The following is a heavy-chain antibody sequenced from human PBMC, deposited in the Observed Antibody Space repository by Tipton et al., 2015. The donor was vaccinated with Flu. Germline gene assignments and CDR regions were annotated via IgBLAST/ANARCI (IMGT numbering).Heavy chain of an antibody. CDR3: AKGRIVTGTTRAGFDS. CDR2: ISGSADNT. D-gene: IGHD1-7*01. CDR1: GFTFSNYA. J-gene: IGHJ4*02. V-gene: IGHV3-23*01. Sequence: SLRLSCAASGFTFSNYAMTWVRQAPGKGLEWVSTISGSADNTYYTDSVKGRLSVSRDNSKNTLYLQMNSLKVEDTAVYYCAKGRIVTGTTRAGFDSWGQGALVTVSS.